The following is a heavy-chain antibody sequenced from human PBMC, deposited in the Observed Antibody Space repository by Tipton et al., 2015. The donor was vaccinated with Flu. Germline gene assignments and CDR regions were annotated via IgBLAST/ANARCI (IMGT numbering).Heavy chain of an antibody. J-gene: IGHJ5*02. V-gene: IGHV4-38-2*01. Sequence: TLSLTCAVSGDSISSDFYWAWSRQFPGKGLEWIGTVSRTGSTIYNPSLKRRVTILIDTTKNQFSLNMRSVTAADMAVYYCARRDYSNYVSDPKSWFDPWGQGTLVGVSS. CDR2: VSRTGST. D-gene: IGHD4-11*01. CDR3: ARRDYSNYVSDPKSWFDP. CDR1: GDSISSDFY.